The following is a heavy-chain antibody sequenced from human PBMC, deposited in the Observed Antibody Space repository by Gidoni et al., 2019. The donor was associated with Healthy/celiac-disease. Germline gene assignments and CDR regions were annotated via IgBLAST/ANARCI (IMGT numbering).Heavy chain of an antibody. CDR1: GGSISSGGYS. Sequence: QLQLQESGSGLVKPSQTLSLTCAVSGGSISSGGYSWSWIRQPPGKGLEWIGYIYHSGSTYYNPSLKSRVTISVDRSKNQFSLKLSSVTAADTAVYYCARGHRTGLWFGEPGAADAFDIWGQGTMVTVSS. D-gene: IGHD3-10*01. CDR2: IYHSGST. V-gene: IGHV4-30-2*01. CDR3: ARGHRTGLWFGEPGAADAFDI. J-gene: IGHJ3*02.